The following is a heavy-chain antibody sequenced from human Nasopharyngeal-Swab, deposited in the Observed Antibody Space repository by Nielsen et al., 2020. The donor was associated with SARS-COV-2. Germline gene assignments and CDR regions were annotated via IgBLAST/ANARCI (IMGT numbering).Heavy chain of an antibody. Sequence: GGSLRLSCAASGFTFSSYAMSWVRQAPGKGLEWVSVIYRGGSSTYYADSVKGRFTISRDNSKNTLYLQMNSLRAEDTAVYYCAKGGEAGQRFLEWLYYFDYWGQGTLVTVSS. CDR3: AKGGEAGQRFLEWLYYFDY. J-gene: IGHJ4*02. CDR2: IYRGGSST. CDR1: GFTFSSYA. D-gene: IGHD3-3*01. V-gene: IGHV3-23*03.